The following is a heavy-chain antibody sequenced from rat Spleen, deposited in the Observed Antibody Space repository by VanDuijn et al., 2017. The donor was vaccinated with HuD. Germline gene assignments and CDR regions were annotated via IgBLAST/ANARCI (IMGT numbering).Heavy chain of an antibody. J-gene: IGHJ3*01. Sequence: EVQLVESGGGLVQPGRSLKLSCAASGFTFSSFPMAWVRQAPKKGLEWVASISTGGGNTYYTDSVKGRFTISRDNAKSTLYLQMNSLRSEDTATYYCTRQNNYAAYWGQGTLVTVSS. V-gene: IGHV5-46*01. CDR3: TRQNNYAAY. CDR1: GFTFSSFP. CDR2: ISTGGGNT. D-gene: IGHD1-10*01.